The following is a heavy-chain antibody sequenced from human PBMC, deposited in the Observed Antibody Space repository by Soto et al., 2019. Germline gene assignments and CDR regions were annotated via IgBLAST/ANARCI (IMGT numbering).Heavy chain of an antibody. Sequence: QVQLVQSGAEVKKPGASVMVSCKASGYTFRDYDINWVRQASGQGLEWMGWMNPNSGNTAYAQKLQGRVTMTGDTTTNTGYMELTSLTSADTAVYYCTRRARIGKQLWLPFDSWAQGTLVTVSS. CDR2: MNPNSGNT. J-gene: IGHJ4*02. D-gene: IGHD3-22*01. CDR3: TRRARIGKQLWLPFDS. CDR1: GYTFRDYD. V-gene: IGHV1-8*01.